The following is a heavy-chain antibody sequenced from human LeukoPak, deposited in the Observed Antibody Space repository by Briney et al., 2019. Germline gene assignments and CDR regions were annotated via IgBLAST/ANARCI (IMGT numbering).Heavy chain of an antibody. CDR2: MNPNSGNT. V-gene: IGHV1-8*03. Sequence: ASVKVSCKASGYTFTSYDINWVRQATGQGLEWMGWMNPNSGNTGYAQKFQGRVTITGNTSISTAYMELSSLRSEDTAVYYCARDKDYGSGDDYWGQGTLVTVSS. D-gene: IGHD3-10*01. J-gene: IGHJ4*02. CDR3: ARDKDYGSGDDY. CDR1: GYTFTSYD.